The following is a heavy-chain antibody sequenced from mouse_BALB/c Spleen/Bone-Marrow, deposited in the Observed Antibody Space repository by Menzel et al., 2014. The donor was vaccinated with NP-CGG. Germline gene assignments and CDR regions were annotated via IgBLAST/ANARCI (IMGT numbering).Heavy chain of an antibody. CDR2: IDPANGNI. J-gene: IGHJ3*01. Sequence: EVQLQQSGAELVKPGASVKLSCTASGINIKDTYMHWVKQRPEQGLEWIGRIDPANGNIKYDPKFQGKATITADTSSNTAGLQVSSVTSEDAGVYYWAPYYYGRGFANWGQGSLVTGSA. CDR3: APYYYGRGFAN. D-gene: IGHD1-1*01. CDR1: GINIKDTY. V-gene: IGHV14-3*02.